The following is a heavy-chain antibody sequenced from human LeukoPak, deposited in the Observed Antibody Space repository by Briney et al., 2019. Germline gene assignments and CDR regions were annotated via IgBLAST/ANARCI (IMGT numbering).Heavy chain of an antibody. V-gene: IGHV3-23*01. CDR2: ISDNGGST. CDR1: GFTFKSYA. CDR3: AKGDTEVPNTRRFDY. Sequence: GGSLRLSCAASGFTFKSYAMSWVRQAPAKGLEWVSIISDNGGSTFYADSVRGRFTVSRENSKNTLYLQMSSLTTEDTALYYCAKGDTEVPNTRRFDYWGQGTLVTVSS. D-gene: IGHD2-2*01. J-gene: IGHJ4*02.